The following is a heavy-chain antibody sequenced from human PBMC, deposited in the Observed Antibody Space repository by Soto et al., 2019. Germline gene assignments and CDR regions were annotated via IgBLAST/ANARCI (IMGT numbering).Heavy chain of an antibody. CDR2: ITGSGGST. CDR1: GFTFSSYA. Sequence: EVQLLESGGGLVQPGGSLRLSCAASGFTFSSYAMSWVRQAPGKGLEWVSAITGSGGSTFYADSVKGRIPISRDNSKNTLYLQMNSLRAEDTAVYYCAKVAGRYRAEAGPHFDYWGQGTLVTVSS. V-gene: IGHV3-23*01. CDR3: AKVAGRYRAEAGPHFDY. J-gene: IGHJ4*02. D-gene: IGHD6-13*01.